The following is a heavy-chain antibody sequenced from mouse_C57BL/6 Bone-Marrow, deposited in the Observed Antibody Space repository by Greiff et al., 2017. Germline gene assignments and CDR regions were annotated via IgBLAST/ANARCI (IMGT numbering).Heavy chain of an antibody. V-gene: IGHV5-16*01. CDR3: AREGDYYGSDWYFDV. Sequence: EVQLQESEGGLVQPGSSMKLSCTASGFTFSDYYMAWVRRVPEKGLEWVANINYDGSSTYYLDSLKSRFIISRDNAKNILYLQMISLKSEDTATYYCAREGDYYGSDWYFDVWGTGTTVTVSS. D-gene: IGHD1-1*01. J-gene: IGHJ1*03. CDR1: GFTFSDYY. CDR2: INYDGSST.